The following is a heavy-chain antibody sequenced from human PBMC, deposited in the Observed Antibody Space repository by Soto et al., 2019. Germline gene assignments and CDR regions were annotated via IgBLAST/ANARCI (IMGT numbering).Heavy chain of an antibody. V-gene: IGHV3-30*03. Sequence: GGSLRLSCAASGFTFSNYGMDWVRQAPGKGLEWVAVISSDGSNKYYADSVKGRFTISRDNSKNMLYLEMNSLTVEDTAVYYCVRRAQYFDGTGFHAFDIWGQGTRVTVSS. J-gene: IGHJ3*02. CDR3: VRRAQYFDGTGFHAFDI. CDR2: ISSDGSNK. D-gene: IGHD3-22*01. CDR1: GFTFSNYG.